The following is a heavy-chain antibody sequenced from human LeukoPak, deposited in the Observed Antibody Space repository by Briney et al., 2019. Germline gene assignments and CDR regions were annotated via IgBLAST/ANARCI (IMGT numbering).Heavy chain of an antibody. CDR2: MYYSGST. CDR1: SGSISTSSFY. D-gene: IGHD1-26*01. J-gene: IGHJ4*02. Sequence: SETLSLTCTVSSGSISTSSFYWGWIRQPPGKGLEWIGSMYYSGSTYYNPSLKSRVTISVDTSKNQFSLKLSSVTAADTAVYYCATSSGSYYYWGQGTLVTVSS. V-gene: IGHV4-39*01. CDR3: ATSSGSYYY.